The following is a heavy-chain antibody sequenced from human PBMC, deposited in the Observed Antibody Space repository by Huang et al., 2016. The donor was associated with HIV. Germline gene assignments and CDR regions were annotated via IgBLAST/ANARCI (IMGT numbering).Heavy chain of an antibody. CDR2: RAYDGSEK. D-gene: IGHD3-3*01. CDR3: VKDSPGVITIFGGDV. CDR1: GFTFRQYA. V-gene: IGHV3-30*18. Sequence: QVQLVESGGGVVQPGRSLRLSCAASGFTFRQYAMHWVRQAPGKGWEGVGLRAYDGSEKYFGGSVKGRFTISRDNSKNMLYLQMNSLRPDDSAMYYCVKDSPGVITIFGGDVWGQGTTVTVSS. J-gene: IGHJ6*02.